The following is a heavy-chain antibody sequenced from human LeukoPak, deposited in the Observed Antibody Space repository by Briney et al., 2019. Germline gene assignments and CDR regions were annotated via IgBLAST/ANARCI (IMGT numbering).Heavy chain of an antibody. CDR2: ISAYNGNT. CDR3: AREVVSHYYDSSGLFDY. Sequence: ASVKVSCKASGYTFTSYGISWVRQAPGQGLEWMGWISAYNGNTNYAQKLQGRVTMTTDTSTSTAYMELRSLRSDDTAVYYCAREVVSHYYDSSGLFDYWGQGTLVTVSP. V-gene: IGHV1-18*01. J-gene: IGHJ4*02. CDR1: GYTFTSYG. D-gene: IGHD3-22*01.